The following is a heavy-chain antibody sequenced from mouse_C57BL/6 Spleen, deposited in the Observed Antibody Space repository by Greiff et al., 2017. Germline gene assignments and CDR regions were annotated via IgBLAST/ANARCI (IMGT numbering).Heavy chain of an antibody. V-gene: IGHV1-64*01. D-gene: IGHD2-3*01. CDR2: IHPNRGRT. CDR1: GYTFNSYC. J-gene: IGHJ2*01. CDR3: ARRGPYDYLDY. Sequence: QVQLLQPGAELVKPGASVKLSCKASGYTFNSYCMHWVKQRPGQGLEWIGMIHPNRGRTNYNEKFKSKATMTVDKTASTAYMQLSSLTSDDSTVYYCARRGPYDYLDYWGQGTTLTVSS.